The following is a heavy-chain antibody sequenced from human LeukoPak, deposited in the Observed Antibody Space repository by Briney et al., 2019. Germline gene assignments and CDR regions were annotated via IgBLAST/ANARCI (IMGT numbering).Heavy chain of an antibody. D-gene: IGHD3-10*01. V-gene: IGHV3-43*02. CDR1: GFTFDDYA. CDR3: AKDGVYGSGSYIDY. CDR2: ISGDGGST. J-gene: IGHJ4*02. Sequence: GGSLGLSCAASGFTFDDYAMHWVRQAPGKGLEWVFLISGDGGSTYYADSVKGRFTISRDNSKNSLYLQMNSLRTEDTALYYCAKDGVYGSGSYIDYWGQGTLVTVSS.